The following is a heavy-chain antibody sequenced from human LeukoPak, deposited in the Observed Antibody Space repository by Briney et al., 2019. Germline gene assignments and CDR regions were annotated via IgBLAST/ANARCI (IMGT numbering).Heavy chain of an antibody. D-gene: IGHD6-19*01. CDR2: LWYDGSNK. Sequence: GGSLRLSCAASGLTFSSYGMHWVRQAPGKGLEWVAVLWYDGSNKYYADSVKGRFTISRDNSKNTLYLQMNSLRAEDTAVYYCARGLAGSWAFDIWGQGTMVTVSS. CDR3: ARGLAGSWAFDI. J-gene: IGHJ3*02. CDR1: GLTFSSYG. V-gene: IGHV3-33*01.